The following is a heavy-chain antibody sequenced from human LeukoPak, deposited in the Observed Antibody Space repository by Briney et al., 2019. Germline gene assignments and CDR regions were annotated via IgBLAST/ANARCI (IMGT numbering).Heavy chain of an antibody. Sequence: GGSLRLSCAASGFTFSSYAMSWVRQAPGKGLEWVSAISGSGRSTYYADSVKGRFTISRDNSKNTLYLQMNSLRAEDTAVYYCAKGFSGSYRGFDIWGQGTMVTVSS. CDR3: AKGFSGSYRGFDI. CDR1: GFTFSSYA. J-gene: IGHJ3*02. V-gene: IGHV3-23*01. CDR2: ISGSGRST. D-gene: IGHD1-26*01.